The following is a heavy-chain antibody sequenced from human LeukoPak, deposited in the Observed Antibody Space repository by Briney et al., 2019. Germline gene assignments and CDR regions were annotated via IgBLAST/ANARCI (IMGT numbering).Heavy chain of an antibody. Sequence: PGGSLRLSCAASGFTFSSYDMHWVRQATGKGLEWVSAIGTAGDTYYPGSVKGRFTISRENAKNSLYLQMNSLRAGDTAVYYCARGHPVGATSHYFDYWGQGTLVTVSS. CDR2: IGTAGDT. CDR1: GFTFSSYD. J-gene: IGHJ4*02. D-gene: IGHD1-26*01. CDR3: ARGHPVGATSHYFDY. V-gene: IGHV3-13*01.